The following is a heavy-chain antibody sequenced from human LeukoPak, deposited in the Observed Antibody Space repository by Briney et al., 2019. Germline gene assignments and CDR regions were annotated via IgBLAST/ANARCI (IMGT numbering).Heavy chain of an antibody. Sequence: SETLSLTCTVSGGSFNTYYWSWIRQPPGKGLEWLGYIYYSGSTNYNPSLKSRVTISVDTSKNQLSLKLSSVTAADTAVYYCARVITVRGVIFDYWGQGTLVTVSS. V-gene: IGHV4-59*01. D-gene: IGHD3-16*01. CDR2: IYYSGST. CDR1: GGSFNTYY. J-gene: IGHJ4*02. CDR3: ARVITVRGVIFDY.